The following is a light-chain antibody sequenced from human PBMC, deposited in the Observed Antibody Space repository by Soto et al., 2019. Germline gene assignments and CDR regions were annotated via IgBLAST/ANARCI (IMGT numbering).Light chain of an antibody. CDR2: EDN. J-gene: IGLJ3*02. CDR3: QSYDATNQV. V-gene: IGLV6-57*01. Sequence: NFMLTQPHSVSESPGQTVIISCTRSSGSIASNYVQWYQQRPGSSPTTGIYEDNQRPSGVPDRFSGSIDSSSNSASLTISGLETEDEADYYCQSYDATNQVFGGGTKLTVL. CDR1: SGSIASNY.